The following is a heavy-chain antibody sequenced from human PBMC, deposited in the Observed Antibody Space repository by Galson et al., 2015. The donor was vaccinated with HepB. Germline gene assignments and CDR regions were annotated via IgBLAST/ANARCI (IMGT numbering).Heavy chain of an antibody. D-gene: IGHD5-24*01. V-gene: IGHV1-18*01. Sequence: SVKVSCKASGYTFTTYGVNWVRQAPGQGLEWMGRISAYNGNTDYAQNFLGRVTMTTDTSTNTAYMELRSLRSDDTAIYYCARGGVATIGGPTFDHWGQGTLVTVSS. CDR3: ARGGVATIGGPTFDH. J-gene: IGHJ4*02. CDR2: ISAYNGNT. CDR1: GYTFTTYG.